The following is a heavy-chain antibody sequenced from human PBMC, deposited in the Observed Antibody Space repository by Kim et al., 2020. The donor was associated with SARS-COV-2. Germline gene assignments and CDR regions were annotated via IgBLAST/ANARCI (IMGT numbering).Heavy chain of an antibody. V-gene: IGHV3-9*01. J-gene: IGHJ4*02. CDR2: ISWNSGSI. D-gene: IGHD1-26*01. CDR1: GFTFDDYA. CDR3: AKDIAAAGSGSYWG. Sequence: GGSLRLSCAASGFTFDDYAMHWVRQAPGKGLEWVSGISWNSGSIGYADSVKGRFTISRDNAKNSLYLQMNSLRAEDTALYYCAKDIAAAGSGSYWGWGQGTLVTVSS.